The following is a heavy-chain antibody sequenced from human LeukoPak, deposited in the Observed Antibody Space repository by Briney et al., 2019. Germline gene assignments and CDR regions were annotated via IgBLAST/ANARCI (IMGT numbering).Heavy chain of an antibody. CDR3: ARAPSITIFGVVDY. CDR1: GYSFTSYG. V-gene: IGHV1-18*01. Sequence: ASVKVSCKASGYSFTSYGISWVRQAPGQGLEWMGWISAYNGNTNYAQKLQGRVTMTTDTSTSTAYMELRSLRSDDTAVYHCARAPSITIFGVVDYWGQGTLVTVSS. CDR2: ISAYNGNT. J-gene: IGHJ4*02. D-gene: IGHD3-3*01.